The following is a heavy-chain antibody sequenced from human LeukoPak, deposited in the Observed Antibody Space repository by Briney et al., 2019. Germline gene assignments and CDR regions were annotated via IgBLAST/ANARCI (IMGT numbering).Heavy chain of an antibody. D-gene: IGHD7-27*01. CDR1: GDSIKSDEYH. J-gene: IGHJ6*02. V-gene: IGHV4-30-4*01. Sequence: SETLSLTCTVSGDSIKSDEYHWSWIRQPPGKGLEWIRYMFYTGTTYYNPSLMSRVTISLDTSKNQSSLKRSSVTAADTAVYYCAREGADWGGNFYAMDVWAQGTTVTVSS. CDR2: MFYTGTT. CDR3: AREGADWGGNFYAMDV.